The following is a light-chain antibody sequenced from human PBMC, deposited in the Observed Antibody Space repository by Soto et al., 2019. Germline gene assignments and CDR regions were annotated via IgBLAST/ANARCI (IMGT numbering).Light chain of an antibody. J-gene: IGKJ2*01. V-gene: IGKV1-39*01. CDR2: AAS. CDR1: QSISSY. Sequence: DIQMTQSPSSLSASVGDRVTITCRASQSISSYLNWYQKKPGKAPNLLIYAASSLQSGAPSRFSGSGSGTDFTLTISSLQPEDFATYYCQQSYSMSYSFGQGTKLEIK. CDR3: QQSYSMSYS.